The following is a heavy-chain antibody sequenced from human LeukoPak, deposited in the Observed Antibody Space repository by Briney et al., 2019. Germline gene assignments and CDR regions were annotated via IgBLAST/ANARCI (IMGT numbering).Heavy chain of an antibody. CDR3: ARVFYYDSSGPFDY. V-gene: IGHV1-2*02. CDR2: INPNSGGT. Sequence: ASVKASCKASGYTFTGYYMHWVRQAPGQGLEWMGWINPNSGGTNYAQKFQGRVTMTRDTSISTAYMELSRLRSDDTAVYYCARVFYYDSSGPFDYWGQGTLVTV. D-gene: IGHD3-22*01. J-gene: IGHJ4*02. CDR1: GYTFTGYY.